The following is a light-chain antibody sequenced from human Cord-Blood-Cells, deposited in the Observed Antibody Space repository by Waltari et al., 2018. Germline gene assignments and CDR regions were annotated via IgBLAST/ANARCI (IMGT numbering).Light chain of an antibody. J-gene: IGKJ2*01. Sequence: DTAMTQTPLSSPVTLGQSASISCRPSQSLVHSDGNTYLSLLQQRQGQPPRLLIYMISNRFSGVPDGISGSGAGTDFTLKISRVEAEDVEVYYCMQATQFPHREMYTFGQGTKLEIK. CDR3: MQATQFPHREMYT. V-gene: IGKV2-24*01. CDR1: QSLVHSDGNTY. CDR2: MIS.